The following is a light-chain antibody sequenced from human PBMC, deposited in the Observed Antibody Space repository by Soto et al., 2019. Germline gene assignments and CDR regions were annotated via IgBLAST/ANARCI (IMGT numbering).Light chain of an antibody. Sequence: QSALTQPASVSGSPGQSITISCTGTGSDIGAYNYVSWYQQHPGKAPKLVIYGVTHRPSGVSTRFSASKSAYTASLTISGLQAEDAADYYCSSFTTSYFYVFGPGTKVTVL. CDR2: GVT. CDR1: GSDIGAYNY. CDR3: SSFTTSYFYV. V-gene: IGLV2-14*01. J-gene: IGLJ1*01.